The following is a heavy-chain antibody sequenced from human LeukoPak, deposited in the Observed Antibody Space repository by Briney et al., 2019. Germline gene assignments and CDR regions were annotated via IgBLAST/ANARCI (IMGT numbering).Heavy chain of an antibody. D-gene: IGHD6-19*01. V-gene: IGHV4-4*07. CDR2: IYTSGTA. J-gene: IGHJ4*02. CDR3: ARITHSSAWYSFDY. CDR1: GGSITGYY. Sequence: SETLSLTCTVSGGSITGYYWSWIRQPVGKGLEWVGRIYTSGTANYNPSLKSRVTMSVDTSKNQFSLKLSSVTAADTAVYYCARITHSSAWYSFDYWGQGTLVTVSS.